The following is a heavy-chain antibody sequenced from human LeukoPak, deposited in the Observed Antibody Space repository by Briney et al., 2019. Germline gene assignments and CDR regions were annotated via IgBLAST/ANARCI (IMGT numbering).Heavy chain of an antibody. D-gene: IGHD3-22*01. Sequence: SETLSLACTVSGGSISSYYWSWIRQPLGKGLEWIGTIYYSGRTYYNPSLKSRVTISIDTSKNQFSLKLTSVTAADTAVYYCARRRYYDSSGYLDWGQGTLLTVSS. CDR2: IYYSGRT. V-gene: IGHV4-59*08. CDR1: GGSISSYY. CDR3: ARRRYYDSSGYLD. J-gene: IGHJ1*01.